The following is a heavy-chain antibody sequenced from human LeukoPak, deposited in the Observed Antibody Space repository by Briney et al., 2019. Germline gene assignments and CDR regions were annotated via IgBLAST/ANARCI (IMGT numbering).Heavy chain of an antibody. Sequence: ASVKVSCEASGYTFTSYVMHWVRQAPGQRLEWMGWINAGNGNTKYSQKFQGRVTITRDTSASTAYMELSSLRSEDTAVYYCAVGGLRGSSGWFDYWGQGTLVTVSS. D-gene: IGHD3-22*01. CDR3: AVGGLRGSSGWFDY. J-gene: IGHJ4*02. CDR2: INAGNGNT. V-gene: IGHV1-3*01. CDR1: GYTFTSYV.